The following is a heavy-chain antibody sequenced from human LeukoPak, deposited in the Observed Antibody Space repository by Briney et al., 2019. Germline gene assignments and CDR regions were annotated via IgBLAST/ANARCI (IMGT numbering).Heavy chain of an antibody. Sequence: GGSLRLSCAASGFTFSDYYMSWIRQAPGKGLEWVSYISSSGSTIYYADSVKGRFTISRDNAKNSLYLQMNSLRAEDTAVYYCAESYYDSSGYRGDFENWGQGTLVTVSS. CDR2: ISSSGSTI. V-gene: IGHV3-11*01. D-gene: IGHD3-22*01. CDR1: GFTFSDYY. CDR3: AESYYDSSGYRGDFEN. J-gene: IGHJ4*02.